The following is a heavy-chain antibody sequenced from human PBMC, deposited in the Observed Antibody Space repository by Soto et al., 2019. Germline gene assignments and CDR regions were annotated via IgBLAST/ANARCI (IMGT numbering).Heavy chain of an antibody. Sequence: QVQLVASGGGVVQQGRSLTLSCEASGFTFRRHAKHWVRQAPGKGLEWVAVISRDGSNEYYEDSVKGRFTISRDNSKNTLYLQLNSLRREDTAVYYCARSRNGGVADSFDYWGQGTLVTVSS. D-gene: IGHD3-10*01. CDR3: ARSRNGGVADSFDY. V-gene: IGHV3-30-3*01. CDR1: GFTFRRHA. CDR2: ISRDGSNE. J-gene: IGHJ4*02.